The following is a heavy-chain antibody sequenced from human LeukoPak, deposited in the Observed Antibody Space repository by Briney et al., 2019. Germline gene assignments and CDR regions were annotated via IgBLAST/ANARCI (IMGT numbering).Heavy chain of an antibody. CDR1: GGSISSYY. CDR2: IYTSGST. D-gene: IGHD6-13*01. V-gene: IGHV4-4*09. J-gene: IGHJ4*02. CDR3: ARHVPIAAAGNFDY. Sequence: SETLSLTCTVSGGSISSYYWSWIRQPPGKGLEWIWYIYTSGSTNYNPSLKSRVTISVDTSKNQFSLKLSSVTAADTAVYYCARHVPIAAAGNFDYWGQGTLVTVSS.